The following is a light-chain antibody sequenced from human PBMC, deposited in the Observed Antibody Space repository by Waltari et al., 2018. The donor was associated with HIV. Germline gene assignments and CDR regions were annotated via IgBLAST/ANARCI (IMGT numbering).Light chain of an antibody. V-gene: IGLV1-44*01. Sequence: QSVLTQPPSASGTPGQRVTIPRSGRRSNIGSNPVSWYQQLPGTAPKLLISDNNQRPSGVPDRFSGSKSGTSASLAISGLQSEDEGDYYCAAWDDSLDGLFGGGTKLTV. CDR1: RSNIGSNP. CDR3: AAWDDSLDGL. CDR2: DNN. J-gene: IGLJ2*01.